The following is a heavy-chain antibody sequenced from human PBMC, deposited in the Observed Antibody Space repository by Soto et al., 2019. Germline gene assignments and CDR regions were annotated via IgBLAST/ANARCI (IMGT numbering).Heavy chain of an antibody. CDR2: INPNSGGA. J-gene: IGHJ4*02. CDR1: GYTFIGSY. Sequence: QVQLVQSGAEVKKPGASVKVSCKASGYTFIGSYIHWVRQAPGQGLEWMGWINPNSGGAKYSQKFQAWVTMTSHTSISTAYMGLSRLQSDDTAVYYCARSGGGNDLGDYWGQGTLVTVSS. CDR3: ARSGGGNDLGDY. V-gene: IGHV1-2*04. D-gene: IGHD1-1*01.